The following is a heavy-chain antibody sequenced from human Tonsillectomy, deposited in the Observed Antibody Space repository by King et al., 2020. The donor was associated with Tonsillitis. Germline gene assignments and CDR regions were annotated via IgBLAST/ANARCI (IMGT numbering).Heavy chain of an antibody. CDR2: IYYSGST. D-gene: IGHD3-22*01. Sequence: VQLQESGPGLVKPSETLSLTCTVSGGSISSYHWSWIRQPPGKGLEWIGYIYYSGSTNYNPSLKSRVTISVDTSKNQFSLKLSSVTAADTAVYYCARHGETYYYDSSGYYYSAAFDIWGQGTMVTVSS. CDR1: GGSISSYH. V-gene: IGHV4-59*08. CDR3: ARHGETYYYDSSGYYYSAAFDI. J-gene: IGHJ3*02.